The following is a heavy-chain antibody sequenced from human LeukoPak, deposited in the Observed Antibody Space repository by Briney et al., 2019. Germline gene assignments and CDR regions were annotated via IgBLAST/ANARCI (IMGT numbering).Heavy chain of an antibody. D-gene: IGHD3-22*01. CDR1: GASISSTGYY. CDR3: AGYHHDSSGYLG. V-gene: IGHV4-39*01. J-gene: IGHJ4*02. CDR2: ISYSGCT. Sequence: SETLSLTCTVSGASISSTGYYWGWIRQPPGQGLEWIGSISYSGCTYYNPSLKSRVTISVDTSKNRFSVKLPSVPAAVTALYYCAGYHHDSSGYLGCGQGTLVTVSS.